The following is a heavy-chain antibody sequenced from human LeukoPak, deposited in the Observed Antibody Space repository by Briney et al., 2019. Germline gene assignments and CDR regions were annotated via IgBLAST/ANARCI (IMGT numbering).Heavy chain of an antibody. CDR2: IQYDGSNK. J-gene: IGHJ4*02. D-gene: IGHD5-24*01. Sequence: GGSLRLSCAASGFTFSSYGMHWVRQAPGKGLEWVAFIQYDGSNKYYADSVKGRFTISRDNSKNTLYLQMNSLRAEDTAVYYCAKDRGWLNYFDYWGQGTLVTVSS. CDR1: GFTFSSYG. CDR3: AKDRGWLNYFDY. V-gene: IGHV3-30*02.